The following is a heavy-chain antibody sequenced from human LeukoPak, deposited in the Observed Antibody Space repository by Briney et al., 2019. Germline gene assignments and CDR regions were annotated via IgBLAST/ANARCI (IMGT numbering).Heavy chain of an antibody. Sequence: SETLSLTCTVSGGSIRSYYGSWIRQPPGKALEWIGYIYYSGSTKYNPSLKSRATISVDTSKNQFSLKLSSVTAADTAVYYCASGSYYFDYWGQGTLVTVSS. D-gene: IGHD1-26*01. J-gene: IGHJ4*02. V-gene: IGHV4-59*08. CDR2: IYYSGST. CDR3: ASGSYYFDY. CDR1: GGSIRSYY.